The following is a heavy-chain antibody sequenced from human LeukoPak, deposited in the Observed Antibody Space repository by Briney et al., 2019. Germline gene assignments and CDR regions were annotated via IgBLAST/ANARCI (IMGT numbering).Heavy chain of an antibody. J-gene: IGHJ4*02. Sequence: ASVKVSCKASGGTFSSYAISWVRQAPGQGLEWMGRIIPILGIANYAQKFQGRVTITADESTSTAYMELSSLRSEDTAVYYCAREDSITIFGVVSLGYWGQGTLVTVSS. CDR1: GGTFSSYA. D-gene: IGHD3-3*01. V-gene: IGHV1-69*04. CDR3: AREDSITIFGVVSLGY. CDR2: IIPILGIA.